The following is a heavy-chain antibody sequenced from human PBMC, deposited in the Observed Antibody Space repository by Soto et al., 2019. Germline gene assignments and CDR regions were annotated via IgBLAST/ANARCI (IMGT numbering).Heavy chain of an antibody. J-gene: IGHJ4*02. CDR1: GFTFSSYA. CDR2: ISGSGGST. V-gene: IGHV3-23*01. D-gene: IGHD5-12*01. Sequence: EVQLLESGGGLVQPGGSLRLSCAASGFTFSSYAMSWVRQAPGKGLEWVSAISGSGGSTYYADSVKGRFTISRDNSKNTLDLQMNSLRAEDTAVYYCAKGGGYDSRPFDYWGQGTLVTVSS. CDR3: AKGGGYDSRPFDY.